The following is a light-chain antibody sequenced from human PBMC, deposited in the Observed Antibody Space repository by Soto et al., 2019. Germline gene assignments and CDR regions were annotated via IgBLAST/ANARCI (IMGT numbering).Light chain of an antibody. CDR1: QDISTY. V-gene: IGKV1-33*01. Sequence: DIQMPQSPSSLSASVGDRVTITCQASQDISTYLNWFQQKPGKAPKLLIYTASNLQIGVPSRFSGSGSGTYFTFTVSSLQPEDVGTYYCQQYDNVPLTFGGGTKVEIK. J-gene: IGKJ4*01. CDR3: QQYDNVPLT. CDR2: TAS.